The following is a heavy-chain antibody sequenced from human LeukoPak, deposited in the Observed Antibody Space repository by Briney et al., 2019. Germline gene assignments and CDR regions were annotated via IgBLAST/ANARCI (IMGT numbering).Heavy chain of an antibody. Sequence: ASVKVSCKASGYTFTSYGISWVRQAPGQGREWMGWISAYNGNTNYAQKLQGRVTMTTDTSTSTAYMELRSLRSDDTAVYYCAGDPILLWFGELWRYFDYWGQGTLVTVSS. CDR1: GYTFTSYG. J-gene: IGHJ4*02. CDR3: AGDPILLWFGELWRYFDY. V-gene: IGHV1-18*01. D-gene: IGHD3-10*01. CDR2: ISAYNGNT.